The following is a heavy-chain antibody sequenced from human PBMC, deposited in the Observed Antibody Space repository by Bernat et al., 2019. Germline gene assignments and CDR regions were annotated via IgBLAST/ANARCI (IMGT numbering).Heavy chain of an antibody. CDR2: IKSITDGGTT. CDR1: GFTFSNAW. J-gene: IGHJ4*02. V-gene: IGHV3-15*01. D-gene: IGHD2-15*01. CDR3: TTVVVVAAFDY. Sequence: EVQLVESGGGLVKPGGSLRLSCAASGFTFSNAWMSWVRQAPGKGLEWVGRIKSITDGGTTDYAAPVKGRFTISRDDSKNTLYLQMNSLKTEDTAVYYCTTVVVVAAFDYWGQGTLVTVSS.